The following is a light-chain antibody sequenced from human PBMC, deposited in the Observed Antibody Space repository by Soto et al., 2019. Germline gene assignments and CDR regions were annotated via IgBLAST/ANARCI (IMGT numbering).Light chain of an antibody. J-gene: IGLJ1*01. Sequence: QSALTQPASVSGSPGQSITISCTGTSSDVGGYNYVSWYQQHPGKAPKLMIFEVSSRFSGSKSGNTASLTISGLQAEDEADYYCSSYRTGSTYVFGTGTKLTVL. CDR3: SSYRTGSTYV. V-gene: IGLV2-14*01. CDR2: EVS. CDR1: SSDVGGYNY.